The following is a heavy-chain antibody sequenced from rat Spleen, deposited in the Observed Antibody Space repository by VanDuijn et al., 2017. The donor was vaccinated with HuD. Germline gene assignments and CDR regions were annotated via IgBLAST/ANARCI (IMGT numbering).Heavy chain of an antibody. V-gene: IGHV5-25*01. D-gene: IGHD1-11*01. J-gene: IGHJ3*01. CDR3: ARPNYGYPFAY. CDR1: GFTFTNDY. CDR2: ISTSGTNT. Sequence: EVQLVESGGGLVQPGRSMKLSCAASGFTFTNDYMAWVRQAPTKGLEWVASISTSGTNTYYRDSVKGRFTISRDNARITLYLQMDSLRSEDTATYYCARPNYGYPFAYWGQGTLVTVSS.